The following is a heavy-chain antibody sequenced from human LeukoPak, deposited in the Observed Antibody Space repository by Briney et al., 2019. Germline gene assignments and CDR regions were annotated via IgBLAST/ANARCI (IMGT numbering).Heavy chain of an antibody. CDR2: IYYSGST. Sequence: SETLSLTCTVPGGSISSSSSYWGCIRQPPGKGLEWIGSIYYSGSTYYNPSLKSRVTISVDTSKNQFSLKLSSVTAADTAVYYCARQDYYGSGSFAYYFDYWGQGTLVTVSS. CDR1: GGSISSSSSY. V-gene: IGHV4-39*01. J-gene: IGHJ4*02. D-gene: IGHD3-10*01. CDR3: ARQDYYGSGSFAYYFDY.